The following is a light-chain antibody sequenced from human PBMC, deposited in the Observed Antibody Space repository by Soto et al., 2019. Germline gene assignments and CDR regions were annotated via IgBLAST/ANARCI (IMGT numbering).Light chain of an antibody. CDR1: QSVSSY. CDR2: DAS. Sequence: EIVMTQSPATLSVSPGERATLSCRASQSVSSYLAWYQQKPGQAPRLLIYDASNRATGIPARFSCSGSGTDFTLTISSLEPEDFAVYYCQQRSNWPTFGQGTKVDIK. J-gene: IGKJ1*01. V-gene: IGKV3-11*01. CDR3: QQRSNWPT.